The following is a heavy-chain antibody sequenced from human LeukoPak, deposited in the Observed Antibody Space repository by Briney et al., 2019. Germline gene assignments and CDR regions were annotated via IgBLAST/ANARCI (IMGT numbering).Heavy chain of an antibody. D-gene: IGHD4-17*01. CDR3: AKGGASVTRYVDY. V-gene: IGHV3-30*18. CDR1: GFTFSSYS. CDR2: MSNSGENT. J-gene: IGHJ4*02. Sequence: GGSLRLSCAASGFTFSSYSMQWVRQTPGKGLEWVGIMSNSGENTFYGAAVKGRFTISRDNSQNTLYLQMNSLRPEDTAVYYCAKGGASVTRYVDYWGQGTLVTVSS.